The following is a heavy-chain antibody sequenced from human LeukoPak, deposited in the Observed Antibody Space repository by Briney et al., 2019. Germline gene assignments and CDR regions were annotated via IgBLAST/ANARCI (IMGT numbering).Heavy chain of an antibody. CDR1: GFTFSSYD. CDR3: ARGRWYSSNWSKNDAFDI. D-gene: IGHD6-13*01. V-gene: IGHV3-21*01. Sequence: PGGSLRLSCAASGFTFSSYDMNWVRQAPGKGLEWVSSITSSHSYIYYADSVKGRFTISRDNAKNSLYLQMNSLRAEDTAVYYCARGRWYSSNWSKNDAFDIWGQGTMVTVSS. J-gene: IGHJ3*02. CDR2: ITSSHSYI.